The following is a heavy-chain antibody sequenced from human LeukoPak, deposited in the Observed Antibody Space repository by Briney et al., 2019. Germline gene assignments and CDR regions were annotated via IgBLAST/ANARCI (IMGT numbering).Heavy chain of an antibody. CDR1: GGSFSGYY. CDR3: ARGGCSGGSCYEIWGYYYYYMDV. V-gene: IGHV4-34*01. CDR2: INHSGST. Sequence: SETLSLTCAVYGGSFSGYYWSWIRQPPGKGLEWIGEINHSGSTNYNPSLKSRVTISVDTSKNQFSLKLSSVTAADTAVYYCARGGCSGGSCYEIWGYYYYYMDVWGKGTTVTVSS. J-gene: IGHJ6*03. D-gene: IGHD2-15*01.